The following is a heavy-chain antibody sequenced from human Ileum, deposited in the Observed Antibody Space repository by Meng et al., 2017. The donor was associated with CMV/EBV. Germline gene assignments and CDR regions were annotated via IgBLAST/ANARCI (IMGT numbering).Heavy chain of an antibody. CDR2: IYYSGST. CDR3: ARVGAMVRGPHFDY. CDR1: GGSISSSSYY. V-gene: IGHV4-39*07. J-gene: IGHJ4*02. Sequence: HLQLQESGPGLVKPSGTLSLPCTVSGGSISSSSYYWGWIRQPPGKGLEWIGSIYYSGSTYYNPSLKSRVTISVDTSKNQFSLKLSSVTAADTAVYYCARVGAMVRGPHFDYWGQGTLVTVSS. D-gene: IGHD3-10*01.